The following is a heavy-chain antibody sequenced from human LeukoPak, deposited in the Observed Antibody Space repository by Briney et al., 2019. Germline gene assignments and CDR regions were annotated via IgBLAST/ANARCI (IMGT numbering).Heavy chain of an antibody. J-gene: IGHJ6*03. CDR1: GGSISSYY. CDR2: IYTSGST. V-gene: IGHV4-4*07. Sequence: PSETLSLTCIVSGGSISSYYWSWIRQPAGKGLEWIGRIYTSGSTNYNPSLKSRVTMSEDTSKNQFSLKLSSVTAADTAVYYCARGSGELLLGYMDVWGKGTTVTVSS. D-gene: IGHD3-10*01. CDR3: ARGSGELLLGYMDV.